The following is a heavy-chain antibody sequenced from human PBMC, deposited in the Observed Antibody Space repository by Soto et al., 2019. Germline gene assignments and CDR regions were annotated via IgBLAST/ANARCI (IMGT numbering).Heavy chain of an antibody. Sequence: SETLSLTCTVTGGSITSGEYYWSWLRQPPGKGLEWIGYNYYSGSTYYNPSLGSRVTMSLDTSRNQFSLKLSSVTAADTAVYFCARESAPGYIHNTSFDAWGEGTL. CDR1: GGSITSGEYY. V-gene: IGHV4-30-4*01. J-gene: IGHJ5*02. CDR2: NYYSGST. D-gene: IGHD3-16*02. CDR3: ARESAPGYIHNTSFDA.